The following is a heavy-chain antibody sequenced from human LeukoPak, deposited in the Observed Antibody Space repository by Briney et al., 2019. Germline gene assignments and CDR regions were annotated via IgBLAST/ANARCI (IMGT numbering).Heavy chain of an antibody. Sequence: GASVKVSCKASGGTFSSYAISWVRQAPGQGLEWMGGIIPIFGTANYAQKFQGRVTITADESTSTAYMELSSLRSEDTAVYYCATAIFGVVSHSDYWGQGTLVTVSS. V-gene: IGHV1-69*13. D-gene: IGHD3-3*01. J-gene: IGHJ4*02. CDR3: ATAIFGVVSHSDY. CDR2: IIPIFGTA. CDR1: GGTFSSYA.